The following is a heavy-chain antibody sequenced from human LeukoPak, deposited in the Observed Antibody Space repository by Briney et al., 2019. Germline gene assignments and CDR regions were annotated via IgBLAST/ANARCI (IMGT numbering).Heavy chain of an antibody. Sequence: GGSLRLSCAASGFTFSSYWMSWVRQAPGKGLVWVSRINTDGSSTTYAGFVKGRFTISRDNTKNSLSLQMNSLRVEDTAVYYCARGGFYTDPDAFDVWGQGTMVTVSS. CDR3: ARGGFYTDPDAFDV. CDR2: INTDGSST. J-gene: IGHJ3*01. V-gene: IGHV3-74*01. D-gene: IGHD1-26*01. CDR1: GFTFSSYW.